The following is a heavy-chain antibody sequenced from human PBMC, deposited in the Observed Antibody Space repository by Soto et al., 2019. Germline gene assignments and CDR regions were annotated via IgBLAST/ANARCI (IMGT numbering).Heavy chain of an antibody. CDR1: GFSFGDYD. D-gene: IGHD6-19*01. V-gene: IGHV3-7*01. CDR2: INQDGSEK. J-gene: IGHJ1*01. Sequence: GSLRLSCAASGFSFGDYDMGWVRQPPGKGLEWVANINQDGSEKYYVDSVKGRFTISRDNAKNSLYLQMNSLRAEDTAVYYCARDAFVAGILKHLSAEYFQHWGQGTLVTVSS. CDR3: ARDAFVAGILKHLSAEYFQH.